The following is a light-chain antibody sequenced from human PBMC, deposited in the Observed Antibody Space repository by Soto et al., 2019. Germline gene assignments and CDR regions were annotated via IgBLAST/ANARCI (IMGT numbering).Light chain of an antibody. CDR2: EVS. V-gene: IGLV2-14*01. J-gene: IGLJ1*01. CDR3: SSYTSFSTYV. CDR1: SSDVGGYNY. Sequence: QAASVSGSPGQSITISCTGTSSDVGGYNYVSWYQQHPGKAPKLMIYEVSNRPSGVSNRFSGSKSDNTASLTISGLQAEDEADYYCSSYTSFSTYVFGTGTKVTVL.